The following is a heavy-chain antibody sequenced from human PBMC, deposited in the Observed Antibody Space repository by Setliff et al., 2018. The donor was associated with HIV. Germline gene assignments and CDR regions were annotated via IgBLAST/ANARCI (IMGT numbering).Heavy chain of an antibody. Sequence: LSLTCAVYGGSFSGYYWNWIRQPPGKGLEWVGEINLIGRTNYNPSLKSRVTMSLDTSKNQFSLKLSSVTAADTAVYFCARALANWVGRRAFDIWGQGTMVTVSS. CDR1: GGSFSGYY. CDR3: ARALANWVGRRAFDI. J-gene: IGHJ3*02. V-gene: IGHV4-34*01. CDR2: INLIGRT. D-gene: IGHD1-1*01.